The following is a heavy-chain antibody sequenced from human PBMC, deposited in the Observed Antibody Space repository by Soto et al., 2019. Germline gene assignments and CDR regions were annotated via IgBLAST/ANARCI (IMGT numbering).Heavy chain of an antibody. V-gene: IGHV4-34*01. J-gene: IGHJ4*02. Sequence: QVQLQQWGAGLLKPSETLSLTCAVYGGSFSGYYCSWIRQPPGKGLAWMGEINPSGSTNYTPPLKRRVTMSGDTPKNPSSLKLISVTAADTAVYYCARGRDGGAANWGQGTLVTVSS. CDR3: ARGRDGGAAN. CDR1: GGSFSGYY. CDR2: INPSGST. D-gene: IGHD4-17*01.